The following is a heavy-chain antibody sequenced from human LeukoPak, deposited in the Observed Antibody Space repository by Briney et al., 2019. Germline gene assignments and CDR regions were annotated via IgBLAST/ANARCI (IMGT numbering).Heavy chain of an antibody. J-gene: IGHJ4*02. CDR3: AKALPWGLFDY. CDR1: GFTFSSYA. V-gene: IGHV3-23*01. CDR2: ISGSGDNT. D-gene: IGHD7-27*01. Sequence: PGGSLRLSCAASGFTFSSYAMSWVRQAPGKGLEWVSLISGSGDNTYYEESVKGRFTVSRDNSKNTLSLQMNSLRAEDTAVYYCAKALPWGLFDYWGQGTLVTVSS.